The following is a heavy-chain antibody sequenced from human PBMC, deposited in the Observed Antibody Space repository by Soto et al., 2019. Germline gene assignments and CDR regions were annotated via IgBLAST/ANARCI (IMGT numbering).Heavy chain of an antibody. D-gene: IGHD6-19*01. CDR2: IIPMFGIP. V-gene: IGHV1-69*01. CDR1: GGTLNKHA. CDR3: GRGGTSGWLKGAYDV. Sequence: QVQLVQSGAEVKKPGSSVKVSCRASGGTLNKHAITWVRRAPGQGLEWLGGIIPMFGIPNYPQKFQGRVTITADDSTNTSHMELIGLTSDDTAVYYCGRGGTSGWLKGAYDVWGQGTMVTVSS. J-gene: IGHJ3*01.